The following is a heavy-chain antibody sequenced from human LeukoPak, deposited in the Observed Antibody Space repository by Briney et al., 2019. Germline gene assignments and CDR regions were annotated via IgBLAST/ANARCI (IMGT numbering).Heavy chain of an antibody. V-gene: IGHV3-30*19. J-gene: IGHJ3*02. D-gene: IGHD5-24*01. CDR2: IWYDGTNK. CDR3: ARDGLQLSAFDI. Sequence: GGSLRLSCAASGFTFSSYGMHWVRQAPGKGLEWVAVIWYDGTNKYYADSVKGRFTISRDNSKNTLYLQMNSLRAEDTAVYYCARDGLQLSAFDIWGQGTMVTVSS. CDR1: GFTFSSYG.